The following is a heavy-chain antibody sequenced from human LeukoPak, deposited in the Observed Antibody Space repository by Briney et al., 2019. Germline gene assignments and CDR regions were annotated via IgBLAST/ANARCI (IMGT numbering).Heavy chain of an antibody. CDR3: AKDRPVGSAVYYFDS. J-gene: IGHJ4*02. CDR1: TFTFSNYA. D-gene: IGHD2-2*03. Sequence: GGSLRLSCVASTFTFSNYAMHWVRQAPGKGLEWVTVIASDGDDKHYADSVKGRFTVFRDNSKNTLFLQMNSLRAEDTAVYYCAKDRPVGSAVYYFDSWGQGTLVTVSS. CDR2: IASDGDDK. V-gene: IGHV3-30*18.